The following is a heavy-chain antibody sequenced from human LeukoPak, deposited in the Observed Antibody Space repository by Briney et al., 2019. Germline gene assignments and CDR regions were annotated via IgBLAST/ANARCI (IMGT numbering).Heavy chain of an antibody. J-gene: IGHJ3*02. D-gene: IGHD2-2*01. V-gene: IGHV1-69*06. CDR1: GGTLRSYA. Sequence: SVKGSCQASGGTLRSYAISWVGQAPGQGLEWMGGVIPIFGTANYAQKFQGRVTITADKSTSTAYMELSSLRSEDTAVYYCARVRIGYQLLRRFDAFDIWGQGTMVTVSS. CDR3: ARVRIGYQLLRRFDAFDI. CDR2: VIPIFGTA.